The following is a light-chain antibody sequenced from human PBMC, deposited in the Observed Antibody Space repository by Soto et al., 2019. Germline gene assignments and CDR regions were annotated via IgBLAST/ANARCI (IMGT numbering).Light chain of an antibody. CDR1: QGISRY. CDR2: AAS. CDR3: QQLNSYPRT. Sequence: DIQLTQSPSFLSASVGDRVTITCRASQGISRYLAWYQQKPGKAPNVLIYAASTLHSGVPSRFSGGGYGTEFTLTISSLQTEDLATYYCQQLNSYPRTFGGGTKVEIK. V-gene: IGKV1-9*01. J-gene: IGKJ4*01.